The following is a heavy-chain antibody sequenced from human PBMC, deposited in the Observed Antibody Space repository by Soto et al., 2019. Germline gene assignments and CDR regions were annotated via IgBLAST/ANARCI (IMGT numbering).Heavy chain of an antibody. CDR2: ISGSGGST. J-gene: IGHJ6*02. D-gene: IGHD3-10*01. V-gene: IGHV3-23*01. CDR1: GFTFSSYA. CDR3: AKDGRGPRDGMDV. Sequence: QSGGSLRLSCAASGFTFSSYAMSCVRQAPGKGLEWVSAISGSGGSTYYADSVKGRFTISRDNSKNTLYLQMNSLRAEDTAVYYCAKDGRGPRDGMDVWGQGTTVTVSS.